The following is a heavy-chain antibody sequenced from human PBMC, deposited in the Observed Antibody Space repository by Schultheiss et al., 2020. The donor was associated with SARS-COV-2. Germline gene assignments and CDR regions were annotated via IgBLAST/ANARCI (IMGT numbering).Heavy chain of an antibody. Sequence: GGSLRLSCAASGFTFSSFGMHWVRQAPGKGLEWISYISYSGTLIYYADSVQGRFTISRDNSKNTLYLQMNSLRAEDTAVYYCARDSLATVVTLNWFDPWGQGTLVTVSS. CDR1: GFTFSSFG. D-gene: IGHD4-23*01. V-gene: IGHV3-48*01. CDR3: ARDSLATVVTLNWFDP. CDR2: ISYSGTLI. J-gene: IGHJ5*02.